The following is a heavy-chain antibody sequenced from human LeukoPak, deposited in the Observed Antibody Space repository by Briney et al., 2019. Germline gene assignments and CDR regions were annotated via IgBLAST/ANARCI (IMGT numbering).Heavy chain of an antibody. CDR2: ITASDGKT. V-gene: IGHV1-18*04. J-gene: IGHJ4*02. Sequence: ASVKVSCKASGYTFSNYGITWVRQAPGQGLEYMGWITASDGKTNYAQKLQGRLTMTTDTSTSTAYMELRSLRSDDTAVYYCARDPPCRGGSCYSTDTTLDYWGQGTLVTVSS. CDR3: ARDPPCRGGSCYSTDTTLDY. CDR1: GYTFSNYG. D-gene: IGHD2-15*01.